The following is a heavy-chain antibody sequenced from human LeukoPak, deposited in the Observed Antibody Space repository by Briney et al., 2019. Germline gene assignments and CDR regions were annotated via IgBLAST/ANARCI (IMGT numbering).Heavy chain of an antibody. J-gene: IGHJ3*02. CDR1: GGSFSGYY. Sequence: SETLSLTCAVYGGSFSGYYWSWIRQPPGKGLEWIGEINHSGSTNYNPSLKSRVTISVDTSKNQFSLKLSSVTVADTAVYYCARGARARYCSGGSCTATSLAAAFDIWGQRTMVTVSS. D-gene: IGHD2-15*01. CDR3: ARGARARYCSGGSCTATSLAAAFDI. CDR2: INHSGST. V-gene: IGHV4-34*01.